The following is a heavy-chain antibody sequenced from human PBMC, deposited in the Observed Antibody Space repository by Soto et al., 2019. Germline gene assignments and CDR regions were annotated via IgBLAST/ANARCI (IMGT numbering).Heavy chain of an antibody. CDR1: GLPFSTYS. J-gene: IGHJ4*02. V-gene: IGHV3-48*04. D-gene: IGHD1-7*01. Sequence: EVQLVESGGGWVQPGGSRRLSCAASGLPFSTYSMNWVRQAPGKGLEWISYISSSGSTIYYADSVKGRFSISKDNSKNTLYLQMSSLRAEDTAVYYCAAATTWNFHFPYWGQGTQVTVSS. CDR2: ISSSGSTI. CDR3: AAATTWNFHFPY.